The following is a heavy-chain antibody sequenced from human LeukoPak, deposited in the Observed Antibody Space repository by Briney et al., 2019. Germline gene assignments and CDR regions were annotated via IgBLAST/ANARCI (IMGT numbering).Heavy chain of an antibody. D-gene: IGHD2-21*01. CDR3: ARSFPTAGDILDY. Sequence: ASVKVSCKASGYTFTGYYMHWVRQAPGQGLEWMGWINPNSGGTNYAQKFQGRVTMTRDTSISTAYMELSRLRSDDTAVYYCARSFPTAGDILDYWGQGTLVTVSS. J-gene: IGHJ4*02. CDR2: INPNSGGT. V-gene: IGHV1-2*02. CDR1: GYTFTGYY.